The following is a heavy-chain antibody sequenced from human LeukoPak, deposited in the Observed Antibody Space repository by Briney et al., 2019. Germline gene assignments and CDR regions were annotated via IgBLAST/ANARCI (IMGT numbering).Heavy chain of an antibody. V-gene: IGHV3-53*01. CDR1: GFTVSSNY. J-gene: IGHJ4*02. CDR2: IYSGGST. Sequence: GGSLRLSCAASGFTVSSNYMSWVRQAPGKGLEWVSVIYSGGSTYYADSVKGRFTISRDNAKNSLYLQMNSLRAEDTAVYYCARDWETTLDYWGQGTLVTVSS. CDR3: ARDWETTLDY. D-gene: IGHD1-26*01.